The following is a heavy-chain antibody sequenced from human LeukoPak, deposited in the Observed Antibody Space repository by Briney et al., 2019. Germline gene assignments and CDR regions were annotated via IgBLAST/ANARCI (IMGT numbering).Heavy chain of an antibody. CDR1: GFTFSSYS. V-gene: IGHV3-21*04. J-gene: IGHJ2*01. CDR2: ISSSSSYI. CDR3: AKDTDSTSYWYFDL. D-gene: IGHD2-8*02. Sequence: GGSLRLSCAASGFTFSSYSMNWVRQAPGKGLEWVSSISSSSSYIYYADSVKGRFTISRDNAKNSLYLQMNSLRAEDTALYYCAKDTDSTSYWYFDLWGRGTLVTVSS.